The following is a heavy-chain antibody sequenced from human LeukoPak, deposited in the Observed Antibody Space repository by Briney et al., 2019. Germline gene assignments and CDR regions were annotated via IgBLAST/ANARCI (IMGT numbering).Heavy chain of an antibody. CDR2: IYYSGST. J-gene: IGHJ3*02. CDR1: GGSISSYY. CDR3: ARGPHDSSGYYRSGPGLGAFDI. D-gene: IGHD3-22*01. Sequence: SETLSLTCTVSGGSISSYYWSWIRQPPGKGLEWIGYIYYSGSTNYNPSLKSRVTISVDTSKNQFSLKLSSVTAADTAVYYCARGPHDSSGYYRSGPGLGAFDIWGQGTMVTVSS. V-gene: IGHV4-59*01.